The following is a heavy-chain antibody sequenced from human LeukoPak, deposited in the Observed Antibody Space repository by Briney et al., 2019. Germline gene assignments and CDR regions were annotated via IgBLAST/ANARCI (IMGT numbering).Heavy chain of an antibody. V-gene: IGHV4-59*08. J-gene: IGHJ4*02. CDR2: IYYSGST. D-gene: IGHD3-10*01. CDR1: GGSISSYY. Sequence: SETLSLTCTVSGGSISSYYWSWIRQPPGKGLEWIGYIYYSGSTNYNPSLKSRVTISVDTSKNQFSLKLSSVTAADTAVYYCASGEGFGELSIDYWGQGTLVTVSS. CDR3: ASGEGFGELSIDY.